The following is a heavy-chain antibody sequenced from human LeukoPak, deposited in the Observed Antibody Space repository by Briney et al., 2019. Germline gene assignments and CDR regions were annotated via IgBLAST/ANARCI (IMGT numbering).Heavy chain of an antibody. CDR1: GGTFSSYA. Sequence: GASVKVSCKASGGTFSSYAISWVRQAPGQGLEWMGGIITIFGTANYAQKFQGRVTITTDESTSTAYMELSSLRSEDTAVYYCARFSSSWYIFDYWGQGTLVTVSS. CDR3: ARFSSSWYIFDY. D-gene: IGHD6-13*01. J-gene: IGHJ4*02. CDR2: IITIFGTA. V-gene: IGHV1-69*05.